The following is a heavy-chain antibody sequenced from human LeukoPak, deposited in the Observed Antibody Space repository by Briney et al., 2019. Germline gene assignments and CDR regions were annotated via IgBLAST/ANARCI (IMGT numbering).Heavy chain of an antibody. V-gene: IGHV3-74*01. CDR3: VRGGPSTWS. Sequence: GGSLRLSCAASGFTFKLYWMHWVRQVPGKRPVWGSRINDDGSDTVYADSARGRFTISRDDAKNTVYLQINNLRAEDTAVYHCVRGGPSTWSWGQGTLVTVSS. J-gene: IGHJ5*02. D-gene: IGHD2-15*01. CDR2: INDDGSDT. CDR1: GFTFKLYW.